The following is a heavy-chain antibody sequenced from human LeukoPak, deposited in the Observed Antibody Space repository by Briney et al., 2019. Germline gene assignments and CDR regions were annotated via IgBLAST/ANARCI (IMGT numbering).Heavy chain of an antibody. J-gene: IGHJ4*02. Sequence: GASVKVSCKASGYTFTNYGVSWVRQAPGQGLEWMGWISTYSGNTNYAQKLQGRVTMTTDTSTSTAYMELRSLRSDDTAVYYCARRSSGWYGGFDDYWGQGTLVTVSS. CDR2: ISTYSGNT. V-gene: IGHV1-18*01. CDR1: GYTFTNYG. CDR3: ARRSSGWYGGFDDY. D-gene: IGHD6-19*01.